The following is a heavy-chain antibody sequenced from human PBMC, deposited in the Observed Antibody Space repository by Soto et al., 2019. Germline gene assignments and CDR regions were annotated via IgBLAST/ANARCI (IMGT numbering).Heavy chain of an antibody. J-gene: IGHJ4*02. CDR3: ARNSQILSGSCYYYFDY. CDR2: IIPIFGTA. D-gene: IGHD1-26*01. V-gene: IGHV1-69*13. CDR1: GGTFSSYA. Sequence: ASVKVSCKASGGTFSSYAISWVRQAPGQGLEWMGGIIPIFGTANYAQKFQGRVTITADESTSTAYMELSSLRSEDTAVYYCARNSQILSGSCYYYFDYWGQGTLVTVSS.